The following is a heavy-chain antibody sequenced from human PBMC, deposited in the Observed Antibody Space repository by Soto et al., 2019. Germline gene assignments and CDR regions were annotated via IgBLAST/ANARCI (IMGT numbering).Heavy chain of an antibody. CDR2: IDHSGRT. Sequence: ASETLSLTCPVYGGSFIDYSWNWNWNRQPPGNGLEWIREIDHSGRTGHNPSLKSRVTLSVDTSQNQLCLILISVTAADTAVYYCARRALNCVVWSVPINGGVDVWGRGTTVTVCS. V-gene: IGHV4-34*01. D-gene: IGHD3-3*01. J-gene: IGHJ6*02. CDR3: ARRALNCVVWSVPINGGVDV. CDR1: GGSFIDYSWN.